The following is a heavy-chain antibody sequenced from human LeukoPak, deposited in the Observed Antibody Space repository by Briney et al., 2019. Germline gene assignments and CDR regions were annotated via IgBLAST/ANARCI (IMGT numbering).Heavy chain of an antibody. Sequence: PSETLSLTCTVSGGSISSGGYYWSWIRQHPGKGLEWIGYISYSGSTHYNPSLKSRVTISVDTSKNQFSRKLSSVTAADTAVYYCARGSLDFDYWGQGTLVTVSS. CDR3: ARGSLDFDY. CDR2: ISYSGST. V-gene: IGHV4-31*03. J-gene: IGHJ4*02. CDR1: GGSISSGGYY.